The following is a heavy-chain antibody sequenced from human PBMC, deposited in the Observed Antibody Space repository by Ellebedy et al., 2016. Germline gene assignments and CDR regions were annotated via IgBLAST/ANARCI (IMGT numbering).Heavy chain of an antibody. J-gene: IGHJ2*01. Sequence: ASVKVSXKASGYTFTNFGISWVRQAPGQGPEWMGWVSSYNGNTNYAQKFQGRVTMTTDTSTSTAYMELTSLRSDDTAVYYCARETDYGGFTNHWDFNLWGRGTLVTVSS. V-gene: IGHV1-18*01. D-gene: IGHD4-23*01. CDR2: VSSYNGNT. CDR3: ARETDYGGFTNHWDFNL. CDR1: GYTFTNFG.